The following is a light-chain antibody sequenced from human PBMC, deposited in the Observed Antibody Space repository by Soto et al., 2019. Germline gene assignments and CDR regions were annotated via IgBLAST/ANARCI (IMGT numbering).Light chain of an antibody. V-gene: IGLV1-47*01. CDR2: RNN. J-gene: IGLJ7*01. CDR3: AAWDDSLSGTV. Sequence: QSVLTQPPSASGTPGQRVTISCSGSSSNIGSNYVYWYQQIPGTAPKLLIYRNNQRPSGVPDRFSGSQSGTSASLAISGLRSEDEADDYCAAWDDSLSGTVFGGGTQLTVL. CDR1: SSNIGSNY.